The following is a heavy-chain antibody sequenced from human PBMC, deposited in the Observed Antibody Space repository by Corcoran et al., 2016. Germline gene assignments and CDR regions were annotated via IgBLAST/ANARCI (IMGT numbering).Heavy chain of an antibody. CDR2: TNPNSGDT. CDR3: ATLGVAVSY. J-gene: IGHJ4*02. D-gene: IGHD3-22*01. Sequence: QVQVVQSGAEVKKPGASVKVSCKASGYSFTDYYMHWVRQAPGQGLEWMGWTNPNSGDTKYEQKFQGRVTMTRDASISTAYMELSSLRSNDTAVYYCATLGVAVSYWGQGTLVTVSS. V-gene: IGHV1-2*02. CDR1: GYSFTDYY.